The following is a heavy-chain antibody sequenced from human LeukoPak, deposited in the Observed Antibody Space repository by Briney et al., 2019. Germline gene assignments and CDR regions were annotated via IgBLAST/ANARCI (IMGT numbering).Heavy chain of an antibody. J-gene: IGHJ4*02. D-gene: IGHD6-13*01. Sequence: GGSLRLSCAASGFTFSSYAMNWVRQAPGKGLEWVSAISGSGGTTYYADSVKGRFTISRENSKNTLYLQMNSLRAEDTAVYYCAKVSRARTAAAGAFWGQGTLVTVYS. CDR3: AKVSRARTAAAGAF. CDR2: ISGSGGTT. CDR1: GFTFSSYA. V-gene: IGHV3-23*01.